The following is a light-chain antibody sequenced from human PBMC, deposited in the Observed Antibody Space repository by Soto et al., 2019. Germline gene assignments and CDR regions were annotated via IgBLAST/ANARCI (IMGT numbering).Light chain of an antibody. Sequence: EIVLTQSPGTLSXXXXXXXXXXXXXXQSVTSSYLTWYQQKLGQAPRLLIYGASTRATGIPARFSGSGSGREFTLTISSLQSEDFAVYYCQQYNNWPPLTFGGGTKVDIK. CDR1: QSVTSSY. V-gene: IGKV3-15*01. CDR3: QQYNNWPPLT. CDR2: GAS. J-gene: IGKJ4*01.